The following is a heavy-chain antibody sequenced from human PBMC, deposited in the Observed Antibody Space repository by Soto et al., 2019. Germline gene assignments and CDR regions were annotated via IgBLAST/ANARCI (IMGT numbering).Heavy chain of an antibody. CDR1: GYTFSTYY. CDR2: INPSGGST. Sequence: QVQLVQSGAEVKKPGASVKVSCKASGYTFSTYYMHWVRQAPGQGYEWMGIINPSGGSTTYAQKVQGRVTRTRDTSTTTVYMELSSLKSEDTAVYYCARYDYNGYYCDYWGQGNLVTVSS. V-gene: IGHV1-46*01. D-gene: IGHD4-4*01. CDR3: ARYDYNGYYCDY. J-gene: IGHJ4*02.